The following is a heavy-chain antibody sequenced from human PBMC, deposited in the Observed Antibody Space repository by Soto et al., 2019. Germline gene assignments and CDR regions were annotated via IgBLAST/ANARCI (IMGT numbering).Heavy chain of an antibody. Sequence: SETLSLTCTVSGGSISSSSYYWGWIRQPPGKGLEWIGSIYYSGSTYYNPSLKSRVTISVDTSKNQFSLKLSSVTAADTAVYYCARHGRPYYYGSGSSAPYFDYWGQGTLVTVSS. CDR3: ARHGRPYYYGSGSSAPYFDY. CDR1: GGSISSSSYY. CDR2: IYYSGST. V-gene: IGHV4-39*01. D-gene: IGHD3-10*01. J-gene: IGHJ4*02.